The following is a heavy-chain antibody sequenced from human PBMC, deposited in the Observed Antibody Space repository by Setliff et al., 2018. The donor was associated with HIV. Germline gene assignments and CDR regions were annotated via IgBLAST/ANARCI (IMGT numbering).Heavy chain of an antibody. CDR2: VHYSGRT. D-gene: IGHD3-10*01. CDR3: ARHRAQRGSGTYYDDWFDP. CDR1: GGSLSGYY. J-gene: IGHJ5*02. Sequence: SETLSLTCAAYGGSLSGYYWSWIRQTPGKGLEWIGEVHYSGRTAYNPSLQSRVAISVDMYRNQLFLRLTSVTAADTSVYYCARHRAQRGSGTYYDDWFDPWGQGTLVTVSS. V-gene: IGHV4-34*01.